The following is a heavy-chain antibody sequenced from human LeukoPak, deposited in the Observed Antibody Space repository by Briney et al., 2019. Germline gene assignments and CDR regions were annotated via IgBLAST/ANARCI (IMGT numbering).Heavy chain of an antibody. V-gene: IGHV3-30*02. J-gene: IGHJ4*02. CDR1: AFRFSSYG. D-gene: IGHD6-19*01. Sequence: GGSLRLSCAASAFRFSSYGMHWVRQAPGKGPEWVACIRYDSSNQYYADSVKGRFTISRDNSKNTLYLQMNSLRAEDTAVYYCAKVPLSSSGWDREYYFDYWGQGTLVTVSS. CDR3: AKVPLSSSGWDREYYFDY. CDR2: IRYDSSNQ.